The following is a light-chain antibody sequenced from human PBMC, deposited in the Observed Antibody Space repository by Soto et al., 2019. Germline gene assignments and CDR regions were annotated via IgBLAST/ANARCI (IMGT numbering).Light chain of an antibody. J-gene: IGKJ4*01. Sequence: EIVLTQSPGTLSLSPGERATLSCRASQSVSITYLAWYQQKPGQAPRLLISGASSRATGIPDRFSASGSGTDFTLPLSRLEPEDFAVYYCQQYRSSPRAVTFGGGTKVEIK. V-gene: IGKV3-20*01. CDR1: QSVSITY. CDR2: GAS. CDR3: QQYRSSPRAVT.